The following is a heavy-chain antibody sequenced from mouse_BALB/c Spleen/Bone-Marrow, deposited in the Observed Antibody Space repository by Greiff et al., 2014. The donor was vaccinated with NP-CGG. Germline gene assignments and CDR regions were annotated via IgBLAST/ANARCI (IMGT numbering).Heavy chain of an antibody. J-gene: IGHJ4*01. V-gene: IGHV14-4*02. CDR2: IDPENGDT. CDR1: GFNIKDYY. CDR3: NARYYYAMDY. Sequence: VQLQQSGAELVRSGASVKLSCTASGFNIKDYYMHCVKQRPEQGLEWIGWIDPENGDTEYAPKFQGKATMTADTSSNTAYLQLSSLTSEDTAVYYCNARYYYAMDYWGQGTSVTVSS.